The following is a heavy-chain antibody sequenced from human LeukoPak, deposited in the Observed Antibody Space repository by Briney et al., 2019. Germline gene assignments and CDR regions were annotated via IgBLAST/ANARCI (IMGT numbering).Heavy chain of an antibody. CDR1: GFTFSSYA. J-gene: IGHJ4*02. CDR3: ARGREWLRRIAAAGPFDY. Sequence: GGSLILSCAASGFTFSSYAMHWVRQAPGKGLEWVAVISYDGSNKYYADSVKGRFTISRDNSKNTLYLQMNSLRAEDTAVYYCARGREWLRRIAAAGPFDYWGQGTLVTVSS. CDR2: ISYDGSNK. D-gene: IGHD6-13*01. V-gene: IGHV3-30*04.